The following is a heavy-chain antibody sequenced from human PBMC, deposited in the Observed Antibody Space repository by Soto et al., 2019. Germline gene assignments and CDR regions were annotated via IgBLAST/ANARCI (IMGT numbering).Heavy chain of an antibody. CDR3: ARGPTDYYDKSGDYCLDY. Sequence: QVQLVQSGAEVKKPGASVMVSCKGSGYSFITYGMSCVRQAPGQGLEWVGWISTYNGNTKYVESLQGRVTMTTDTTTSTAYMELRSLRSDDTAVYYCARGPTDYYDKSGDYCLDYWGQGTLVTVSP. CDR1: GYSFITYG. V-gene: IGHV1-18*01. D-gene: IGHD3-22*01. J-gene: IGHJ4*02. CDR2: ISTYNGNT.